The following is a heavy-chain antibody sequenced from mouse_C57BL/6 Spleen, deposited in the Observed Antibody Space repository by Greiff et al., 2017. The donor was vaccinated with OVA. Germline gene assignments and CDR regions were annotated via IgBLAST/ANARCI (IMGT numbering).Heavy chain of an antibody. V-gene: IGHV1-62-2*01. CDR3: ARHEEPYAMDY. CDR2: FYPGSGSI. CDR1: GYTFTEYT. J-gene: IGHJ4*01. Sequence: VMLVESGAELVKPGASVKLSCKASGYTFTEYTIHWVKQRSGQGLEWIGWFYPGSGSIKYNEKFKDKATLTADKSSSTVYMELSRLTSEDAAVDFCARHEEPYAMDYWGQGTSVTVSS.